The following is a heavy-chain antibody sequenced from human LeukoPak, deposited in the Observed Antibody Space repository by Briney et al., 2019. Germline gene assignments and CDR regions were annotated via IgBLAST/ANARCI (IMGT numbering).Heavy chain of an antibody. CDR3: ASGSYYRDYFDY. Sequence: ASVKVSCKASGYTFTSYDINWVRQATGQGLEWMGWMNPNSGNTGYAQKFRGRVTITRNTSISTAYMELSSLRSEDTAVYYCASGSYYRDYFDYWGQGTLVTVSS. CDR2: MNPNSGNT. V-gene: IGHV1-8*03. J-gene: IGHJ4*02. D-gene: IGHD1-26*01. CDR1: GYTFTSYD.